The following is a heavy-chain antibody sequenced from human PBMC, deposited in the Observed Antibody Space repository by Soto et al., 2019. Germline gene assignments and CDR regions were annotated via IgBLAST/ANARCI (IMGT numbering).Heavy chain of an antibody. V-gene: IGHV4-59*08. D-gene: IGHD1-26*01. CDR3: ARRWGYAFDI. CDR2: IYYSGST. Sequence: QVQLQESGPGLVKPSETLSLTCTVSGGSISSYYWSWIRQPPGKGLEWIGYIYYSGSTNNNPSLESRVTISVDTSKNQFSLKLSSVTAADTAVYYCARRWGYAFDIWGQGTMVTVSS. CDR1: GGSISSYY. J-gene: IGHJ3*02.